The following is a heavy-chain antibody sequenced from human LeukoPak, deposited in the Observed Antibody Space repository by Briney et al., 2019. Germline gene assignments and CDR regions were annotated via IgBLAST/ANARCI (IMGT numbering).Heavy chain of an antibody. CDR2: IWYDGSNK. J-gene: IGHJ4*02. V-gene: IGHV3-33*01. CDR3: ARDPGYDYDSSGYPRHDY. CDR1: GFTFSSYG. D-gene: IGHD3-22*01. Sequence: GGSLRLSCAASGFTFSSYGMHWVRQAPGKGLEWVAVIWYDGSNKYYADSVKGRFTISRDNSKNTLYLQMNSLRAEDTAVYYCARDPGYDYDSSGYPRHDYWGQGTLVTVSS.